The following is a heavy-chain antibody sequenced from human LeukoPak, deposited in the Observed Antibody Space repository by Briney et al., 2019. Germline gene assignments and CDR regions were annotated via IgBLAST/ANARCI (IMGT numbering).Heavy chain of an antibody. D-gene: IGHD4-23*01. V-gene: IGHV4-4*09. CDR1: GGSLRSYY. Sequence: SETLSLTCTVSGGSLRSYYWSWIRQPPGKGLEWIGYIYTSGSTNYNPSLKSRVTISVDTSKNQFSLKLSPVTAADAAVDYCARQVYGGKNYFDYWGQGTLVTVSS. CDR3: ARQVYGGKNYFDY. J-gene: IGHJ4*02. CDR2: IYTSGST.